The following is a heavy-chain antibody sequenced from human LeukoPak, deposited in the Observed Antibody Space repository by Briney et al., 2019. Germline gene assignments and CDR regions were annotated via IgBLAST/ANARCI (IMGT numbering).Heavy chain of an antibody. CDR3: AKEEGYYYDSGGYYVEYFQH. J-gene: IGHJ1*01. D-gene: IGHD3-22*01. Sequence: PGGSLRLSCAASGFTFSSYGMHWVRQAPGKGLEWVAFIRYDGSNKYYADSVKGRFTFSRDNSKNTLYLQMNSLRAEDTAVYYCAKEEGYYYDSGGYYVEYFQHWGQGTLVTVSS. V-gene: IGHV3-30*02. CDR2: IRYDGSNK. CDR1: GFTFSSYG.